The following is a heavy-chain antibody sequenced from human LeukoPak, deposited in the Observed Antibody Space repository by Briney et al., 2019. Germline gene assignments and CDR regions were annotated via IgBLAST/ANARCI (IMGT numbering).Heavy chain of an antibody. Sequence: GGSLRLSCAASGFTFSSYAMSWVRQAPGKGLEWVSVIGGRDDSTYYADSVKGRFTISRDNSKNTLFLEMNNLRAEDMAVYYCAKCSGGSCYSNIDYWGQGTLVIVSS. CDR2: IGGRDDST. V-gene: IGHV3-23*01. J-gene: IGHJ4*02. D-gene: IGHD2-15*01. CDR1: GFTFSSYA. CDR3: AKCSGGSCYSNIDY.